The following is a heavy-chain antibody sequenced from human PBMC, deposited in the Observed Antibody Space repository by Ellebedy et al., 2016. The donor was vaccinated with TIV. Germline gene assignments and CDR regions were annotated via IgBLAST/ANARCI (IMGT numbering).Heavy chain of an antibody. D-gene: IGHD2-15*01. CDR1: GFTVSSNY. Sequence: GESLKISCAASGFTVSSNYMSWVRQAPGKGLEWVSVIYSGGSTYYADSVKGRFTISRDNSKNTLYLQMNSLRAEDTAVYYCARWVVAATKGGYYGMDVWGQGTTVTVSS. J-gene: IGHJ6*02. CDR2: IYSGGST. CDR3: ARWVVAATKGGYYGMDV. V-gene: IGHV3-66*01.